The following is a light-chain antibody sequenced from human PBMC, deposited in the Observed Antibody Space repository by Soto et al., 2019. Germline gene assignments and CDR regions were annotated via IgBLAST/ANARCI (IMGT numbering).Light chain of an antibody. CDR1: SSNIGSNT. Sequence: QSVLTQPPSASGTPGQRVTISCSGSSSNIGSNTVNWYQQLPGTAPKLLLYSNNQRPSGVPDRFSGSKSGTSASLAISGLQSEDEADYYCAAWDDSLNVLYVFGTGTKVTVL. CDR3: AAWDDSLNVLYV. CDR2: SNN. J-gene: IGLJ1*01. V-gene: IGLV1-44*01.